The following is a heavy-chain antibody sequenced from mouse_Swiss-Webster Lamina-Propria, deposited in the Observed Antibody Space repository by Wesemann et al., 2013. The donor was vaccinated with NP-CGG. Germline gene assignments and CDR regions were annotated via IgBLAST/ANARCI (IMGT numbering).Heavy chain of an antibody. Sequence: VEVWGSLVKPGGSLKLSCAASGFTFSSYGMSWVRQTPDKRLEWVATISSGGSYTYYPDSVKGRFTISRDNAKNTLYLQMSSLKSEDTAMYYCARHDGNNAMDYWGSRNLSHRLL. CDR2: ISSGGSYT. V-gene: IGHV5-6*01. CDR1: GFTFSSYG. D-gene: IGHD1-1*01. J-gene: IGHJ4*01. CDR3: ARHDGNNAMDY.